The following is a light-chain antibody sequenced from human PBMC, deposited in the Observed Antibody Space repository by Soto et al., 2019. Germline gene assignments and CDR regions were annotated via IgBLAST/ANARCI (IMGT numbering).Light chain of an antibody. Sequence: ILFTQSPATLSLSPRPRPTLSCRASQSVRSYLAWYHKKPGQDPRIFIYDASTRDTGIPARFSGSGSGTDFNLTISRLETEDFAVXXXXXXXXXXXTFGQGTRLEIK. CDR3: XXXXXXXXT. V-gene: IGKV3-11*01. CDR2: DAS. J-gene: IGKJ5*01. CDR1: QSVRSY.